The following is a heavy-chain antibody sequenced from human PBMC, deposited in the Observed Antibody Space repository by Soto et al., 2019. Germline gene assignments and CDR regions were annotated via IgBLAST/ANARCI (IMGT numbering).Heavy chain of an antibody. J-gene: IGHJ4*02. CDR2: INHSGST. CDR1: GGSFSCYY. Sequence: LETLSLTCAVYGGSFSCYYWSWIRQPPGKGLEWIGEINHSGSTNYNPSLKSRVTISVDTSKNQFSLKLSSVTAADTAVYYCERASVATMVPFDYWGQGTLVTVSS. D-gene: IGHD5-12*01. V-gene: IGHV4-34*01. CDR3: ERASVATMVPFDY.